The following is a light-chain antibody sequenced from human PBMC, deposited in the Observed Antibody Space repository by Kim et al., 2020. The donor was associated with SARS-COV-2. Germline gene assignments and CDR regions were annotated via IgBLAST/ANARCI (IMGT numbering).Light chain of an antibody. V-gene: IGKV1-9*01. Sequence: ASVGDRVTITCRASQGISSYVAWYQEEAGKAPKLLIYAASTLQSGVPSRFSGSGSGTDFTLTISSLQPEDFATYFCQQLSTYPLTFGGGTKVDIK. CDR2: AAS. CDR3: QQLSTYPLT. CDR1: QGISSY. J-gene: IGKJ4*01.